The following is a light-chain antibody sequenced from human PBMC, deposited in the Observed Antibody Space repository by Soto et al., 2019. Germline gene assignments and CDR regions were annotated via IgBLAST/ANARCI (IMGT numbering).Light chain of an antibody. CDR2: EVT. Sequence: QSALTQPPSASGSPGQSVTISCTGTSSDVGGYNYVSWYQQYPGRAPKLMIYEVTKRPSGVPDRFSGSKSGNTASLTVSGLQAEDEADYYCSSYAASNNFYFVFGGGTQRPS. J-gene: IGLJ3*02. CDR1: SSDVGGYNY. V-gene: IGLV2-8*01. CDR3: SSYAASNNFYFV.